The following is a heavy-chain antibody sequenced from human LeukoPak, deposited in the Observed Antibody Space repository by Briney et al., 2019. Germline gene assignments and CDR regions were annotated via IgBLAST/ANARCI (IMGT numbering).Heavy chain of an antibody. CDR3: ASEACTSCYLDAFDI. V-gene: IGHV3-21*01. D-gene: IGHD2-2*01. Sequence: GGSLRLSCAASGFTFSSYSMNWVRQAPGKGLEWVSSISSSISNIYYADSVKGRFTISRDNSKNTLYLQMNSLRAEDKAVYYCASEACTSCYLDAFDIWGQGTMVTVSS. CDR2: ISSSISNI. J-gene: IGHJ3*02. CDR1: GFTFSSYS.